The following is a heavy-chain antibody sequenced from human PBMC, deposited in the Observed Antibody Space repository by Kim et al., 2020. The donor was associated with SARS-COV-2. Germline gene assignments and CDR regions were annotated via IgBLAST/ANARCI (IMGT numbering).Heavy chain of an antibody. D-gene: IGHD3-22*01. CDR2: T. V-gene: IGHV4-59*01. J-gene: IGHJ4*02. CDR3: ARDGSSGTDY. Sequence: TNYNPSLRSRVTISMDTSKNQFSLRLSSVTAADTAVYYCARDGSSGTDYWGQGTLVTVSS.